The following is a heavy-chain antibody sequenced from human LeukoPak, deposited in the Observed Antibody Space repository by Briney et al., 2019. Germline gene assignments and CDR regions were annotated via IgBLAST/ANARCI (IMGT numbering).Heavy chain of an antibody. D-gene: IGHD1-14*01. J-gene: IGHJ4*02. CDR1: GFTSDDYA. CDR2: INWSSNDI. CDR3: TKRRNSDHPFDY. V-gene: IGHV3-9*02. Sequence: GGSLRLSCAASGFTSDDYAMHWVRQAPGKGLEWVSGINWSSNDIIYADSVKGRFTISRDNAKNSLYLQMNSLRAEDTAFYYCTKRRNSDHPFDYWGQGTLVTVSS.